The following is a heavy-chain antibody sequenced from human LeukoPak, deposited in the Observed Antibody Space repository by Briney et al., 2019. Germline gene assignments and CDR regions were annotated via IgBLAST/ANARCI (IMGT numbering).Heavy chain of an antibody. CDR3: AKDRRGAIGLLWFGEPPPY. Sequence: GGSLRLSCAASGFTFSSYAMSWVRQAPGKGLEWVSAISSSGGSTYYADSVKGRFTISRDNSKNTLYLQMNSQRAEDTAVYYCAKDRRGAIGLLWFGEPPPYWGQGTLVTVSS. V-gene: IGHV3-23*01. D-gene: IGHD3-10*01. J-gene: IGHJ4*02. CDR1: GFTFSSYA. CDR2: ISSSGGST.